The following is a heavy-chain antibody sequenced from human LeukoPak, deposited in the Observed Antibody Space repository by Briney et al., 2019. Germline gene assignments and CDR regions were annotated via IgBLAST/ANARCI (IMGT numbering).Heavy chain of an antibody. D-gene: IGHD3-3*01. CDR3: ASKRLRFLEIDY. V-gene: IGHV4-59*01. CDR1: GGSISSYY. CDR2: IYYSGST. J-gene: IGHJ4*02. Sequence: SETLSLTCTVSGGSISSYYWSWIRQPPGKGLEWIGYIYYSGSTNYNPSLKSRVTISVDTSKNQFSLKLSSVTAADTAVYYCASKRLRFLEIDYWGQGTLVTVSS.